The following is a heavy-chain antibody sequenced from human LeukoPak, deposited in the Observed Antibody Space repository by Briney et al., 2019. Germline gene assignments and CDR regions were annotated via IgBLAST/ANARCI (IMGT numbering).Heavy chain of an antibody. Sequence: WASVKVSFKASGYTFTGHYIHWVRQAPGQGLEWMGWLNPYSGGTNYAQKFQGRVTLTRDTSITTAYMDLSSLTSDDTALYYCARALTRYSTAWYGYWGQGTLVTVSS. J-gene: IGHJ4*02. CDR3: ARALTRYSTAWYGY. V-gene: IGHV1-2*02. D-gene: IGHD6-19*01. CDR1: GYTFTGHY. CDR2: LNPYSGGT.